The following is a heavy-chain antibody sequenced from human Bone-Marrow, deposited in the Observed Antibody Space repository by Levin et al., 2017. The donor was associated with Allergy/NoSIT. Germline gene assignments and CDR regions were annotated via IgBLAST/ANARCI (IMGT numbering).Heavy chain of an antibody. J-gene: IGHJ5*02. V-gene: IGHV4-61*09. Sequence: RPSETLSLTCTVSGGSVTSDSYSWSWIRQPAGEGLEWIGHISTSGNTNYNPSLKRRVSISVDTSKNQFSLKLTSVTAADTAVYFCARVVGGDWFDPWGQGTLVTVSS. CDR2: ISTSGNT. D-gene: IGHD3-16*01. CDR3: ARVVGGDWFDP. CDR1: GGSVTSDSYS.